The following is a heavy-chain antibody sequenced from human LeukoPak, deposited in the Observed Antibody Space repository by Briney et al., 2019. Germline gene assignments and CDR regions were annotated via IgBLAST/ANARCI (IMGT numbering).Heavy chain of an antibody. V-gene: IGHV4-30-4*01. Sequence: PSETLSLTCTVSGGSISSGDYYWSWIRQPPGKGLEWIGNIYYSGSTYYNPSLKSRVTISVDTSKSHFSLRLTSVTAADTAVYYCARGPCSGGDCYYFDYWGPGTLVTVSS. J-gene: IGHJ4*02. CDR3: ARGPCSGGDCYYFDY. CDR2: IYYSGST. D-gene: IGHD2-21*01. CDR1: GGSISSGDYY.